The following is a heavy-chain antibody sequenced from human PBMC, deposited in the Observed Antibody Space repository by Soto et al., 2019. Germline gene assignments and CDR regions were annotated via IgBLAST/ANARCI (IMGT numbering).Heavy chain of an antibody. CDR1: GYTFISYG. V-gene: IGHV1-18*01. CDR3: ARGSDGDWFDP. D-gene: IGHD3-16*01. J-gene: IGHJ5*02. Sequence: QVQLVQSGAEVKKPGASVMVSCKASGYTFISYGLSWVRQAPGQGLEWMGWIYPYNGDTNHAQKLQGRVTLTTDTSTSTAYMELRSLRSDDTAMYYCARGSDGDWFDPWGQGTLVTVSS. CDR2: IYPYNGDT.